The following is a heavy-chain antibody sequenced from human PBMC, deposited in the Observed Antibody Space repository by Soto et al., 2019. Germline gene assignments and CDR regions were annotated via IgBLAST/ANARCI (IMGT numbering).Heavy chain of an antibody. D-gene: IGHD1-26*01. Sequence: GGSLRLSCAASGFTFSSYAMSWVRQAPGKGLEWVSAISGSGGSTYYADSVKGRFTISRDNSENTLYLQMNSLRAEDTAVYYCAKHSGRTPYYYGMDVWGQGTTVTVSS. CDR1: GFTFSSYA. V-gene: IGHV3-23*01. CDR2: ISGSGGST. J-gene: IGHJ6*02. CDR3: AKHSGRTPYYYGMDV.